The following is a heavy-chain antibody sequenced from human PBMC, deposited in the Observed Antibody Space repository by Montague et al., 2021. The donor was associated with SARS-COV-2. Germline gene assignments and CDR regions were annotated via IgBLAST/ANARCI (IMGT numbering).Heavy chain of an antibody. V-gene: IGHV4-59*02. Sequence: SETLSLTCTVSGGSVSTYYWSWPRQPPGKGLEWIGFLYFSGSATTYNPSLKSRVTIAIDTSTNQFSLNLSSVTAAATAVYFCARDQGLRGWFDPWGQGTLVAVSS. J-gene: IGHJ5*02. CDR2: LYFSGSAT. CDR3: ARDQGLRGWFDP. CDR1: GGSVSTYY.